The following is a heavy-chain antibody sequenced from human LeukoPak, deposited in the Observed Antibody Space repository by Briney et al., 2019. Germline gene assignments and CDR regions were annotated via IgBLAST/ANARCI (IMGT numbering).Heavy chain of an antibody. CDR3: AIPPLSGTGSSRPLAEMDV. CDR1: GFTFSTYW. Sequence: GGSLRLSCAASGFTFSTYWMHWVRQAPGKGLEWVANIKQDGSEKYYVDSVKGRFTISRDNAKNSLYLQMNSLRAGDTAVYYCAIPPLSGTGSSRPLAEMDVWGQGTTVTVSS. V-gene: IGHV3-7*01. J-gene: IGHJ6*02. CDR2: IKQDGSEK. D-gene: IGHD3-10*01.